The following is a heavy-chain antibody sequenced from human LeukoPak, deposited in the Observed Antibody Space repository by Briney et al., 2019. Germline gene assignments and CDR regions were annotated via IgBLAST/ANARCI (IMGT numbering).Heavy chain of an antibody. J-gene: IGHJ3*02. V-gene: IGHV3-23*01. CDR3: AKDLWFGELSHAFDI. D-gene: IGHD3-10*01. CDR2: ISGSGGST. Sequence: GGSLRLSCAASGFTLSDYALSWVRQAPGKGLEWVSAISGSGGSTYYADSVKGRFTISRDNSKNTLYLQMNSLRAEDTAVYYCAKDLWFGELSHAFDIWGQGTMVTVSS. CDR1: GFTLSDYA.